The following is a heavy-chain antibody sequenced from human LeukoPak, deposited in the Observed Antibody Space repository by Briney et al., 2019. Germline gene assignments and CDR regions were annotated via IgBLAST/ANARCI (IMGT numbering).Heavy chain of an antibody. Sequence: GGSLRLSCAASGFTFSSYDMTWVRQAPGRGLEWVSSISSSSSYIYYADSVKGRFTISRDNAKNSLYLQMNSLRAEDTAVYYCARAEIIRGYSYSCVEYWGQGTLVTVSS. CDR3: ARAEIIRGYSYSCVEY. D-gene: IGHD5-18*01. CDR2: ISSSSSYI. J-gene: IGHJ4*02. V-gene: IGHV3-21*01. CDR1: GFTFSSYD.